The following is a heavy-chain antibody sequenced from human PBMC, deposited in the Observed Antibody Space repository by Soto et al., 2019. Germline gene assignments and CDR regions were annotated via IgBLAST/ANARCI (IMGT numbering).Heavy chain of an antibody. Sequence: SETLSLTCTVSGGSVSSGAHYWSWIRQHPGKGLEWIGYVYYRGGTYYNPSLRGRVTISSDTSTNQFSLKLSSVTAADTAVYYCATVGYSYGSVYFDYWGQGTLVTVSS. D-gene: IGHD5-18*01. V-gene: IGHV4-31*03. CDR2: VYYRGGT. CDR3: ATVGYSYGSVYFDY. J-gene: IGHJ4*02. CDR1: GGSVSSGAHY.